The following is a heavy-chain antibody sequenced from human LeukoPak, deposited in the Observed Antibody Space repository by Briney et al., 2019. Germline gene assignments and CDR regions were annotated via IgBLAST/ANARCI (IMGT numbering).Heavy chain of an antibody. CDR1: GFTFSSYS. CDR2: ISSSSSYI. CDR3: ARDMMAHDAFDI. Sequence: PGGSLRLSCAASGFTFSSYSMNWVRQAPGKGLEWVSSISSSSSYIYYADSVKGRFTISRDNAKNSLYLQMNSLRAEDTAVYYCARDMMAHDAFDIWGQGTMVTVSS. D-gene: IGHD3-16*01. J-gene: IGHJ3*02. V-gene: IGHV3-21*01.